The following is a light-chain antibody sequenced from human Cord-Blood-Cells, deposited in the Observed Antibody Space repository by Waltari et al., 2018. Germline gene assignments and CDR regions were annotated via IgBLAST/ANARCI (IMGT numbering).Light chain of an antibody. Sequence: QPALTQPASVSGSPGQSITISCTGTSSDVGRYNLVSWYHQPPGKAPKLMIYEGSKRPSGVSNRFSGSKSGNTASLTISGLQAEDEADYYCCSYAGSSNWVFGGGTKLTVL. J-gene: IGLJ3*02. CDR1: SSDVGRYNL. CDR2: EGS. CDR3: CSYAGSSNWV. V-gene: IGLV2-23*01.